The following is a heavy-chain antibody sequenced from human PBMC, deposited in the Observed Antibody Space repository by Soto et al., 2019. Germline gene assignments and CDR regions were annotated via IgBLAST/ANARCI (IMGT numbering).Heavy chain of an antibody. Sequence: GGSLRLSCTASGFTFGDYAMSWFRQAPGKGLEWVGFIRSKAYGGTTEYAASVRGRFTISRDDSKSIAYLQMNSLKTEDTAVFYCTRAQLFSSSWPRGQAPDIWGQGTMVTVSS. D-gene: IGHD6-13*01. CDR1: GFTFGDYA. J-gene: IGHJ3*02. CDR2: IRSKAYGGTT. V-gene: IGHV3-49*03. CDR3: TRAQLFSSSWPRGQAPDI.